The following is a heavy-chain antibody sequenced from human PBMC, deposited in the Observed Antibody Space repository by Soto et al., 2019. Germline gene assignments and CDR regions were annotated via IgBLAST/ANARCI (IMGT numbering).Heavy chain of an antibody. CDR2: VFSGGTT. CDR1: DASFNSYW. V-gene: IGHV4-4*07. CDR3: GRDSRSYAYGEGY. Sequence: AGTLTLTCSVSDASFNSYWLSWIRQPPGKGLEWIGRVFSGGTTDYNASLNSGGTTSVETSTNTFSLKLSTVTTADTAASCCGRDSRSYAYGEGYWGQGIQVTVSS. D-gene: IGHD3-10*01. J-gene: IGHJ4*02.